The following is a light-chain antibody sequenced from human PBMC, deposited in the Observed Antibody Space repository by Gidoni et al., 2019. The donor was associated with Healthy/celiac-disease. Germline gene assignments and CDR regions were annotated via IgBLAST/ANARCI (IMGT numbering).Light chain of an antibody. CDR1: QSVSSSY. CDR3: QQYGSSPQT. V-gene: IGKV3-20*01. Sequence: EIVFTQSPGTLSWSPGERATLSCRASQSVSSSYLAWYQQKPGQAPRLLIDGASSRATGIPDRFSGSGSGTDFTLTISRLEPEDFAVYYCQQYGSSPQTFGQGTKVEIK. CDR2: GAS. J-gene: IGKJ1*01.